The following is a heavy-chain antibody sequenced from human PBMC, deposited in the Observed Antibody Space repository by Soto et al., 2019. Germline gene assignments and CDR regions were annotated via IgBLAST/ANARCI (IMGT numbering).Heavy chain of an antibody. V-gene: IGHV3-7*01. CDR2: IKQDGSEK. J-gene: IGHJ4*02. CDR1: GFTFSSYW. D-gene: IGHD6-19*01. Sequence: GGSVRLSCAASGFTFSSYWMSWVRQAPGKGLEWVANIKQDGSEKYYVDSVKGRFTISRDNAKNSLYLQMNSLRAEDTAVYYCAKDGGSGWYGTSFDYWGQGTLVTVSS. CDR3: AKDGGSGWYGTSFDY.